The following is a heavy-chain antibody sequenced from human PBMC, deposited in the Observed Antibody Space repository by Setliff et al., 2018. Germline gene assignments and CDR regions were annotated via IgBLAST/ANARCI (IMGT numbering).Heavy chain of an antibody. CDR1: GGSISSYY. V-gene: IGHV4-59*01. CDR2: IYYSGST. D-gene: IGHD3-16*01. J-gene: IGHJ4*02. Sequence: SETLSLTCTVSGGSISSYYWSWIRQPPGKRLEWIGYIYYSGSTNYNPPLESRVTISVDTSKNQFSLRLNSATAADTAVYYCARLRGAFDYWGQGTLGTVPQ. CDR3: ARLRGAFDY.